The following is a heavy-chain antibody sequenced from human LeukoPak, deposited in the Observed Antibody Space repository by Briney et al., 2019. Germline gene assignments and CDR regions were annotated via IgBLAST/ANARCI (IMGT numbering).Heavy chain of an antibody. J-gene: IGHJ4*02. CDR1: GGSFSGYY. Sequence: PSETLSLTCAVYGGSFSGYYWSWIRQPPGKGLEWIGEINHSGSTNNNPSLKSRVTISVDTSKNQFSLKLSSVTAADTAVYYCARGAFTPYSSGSFPRGSHLVSLDYWGQGTLVTVSS. CDR2: INHSGST. V-gene: IGHV4-34*01. CDR3: ARGAFTPYSSGSFPRGSHLVSLDY. D-gene: IGHD6-25*01.